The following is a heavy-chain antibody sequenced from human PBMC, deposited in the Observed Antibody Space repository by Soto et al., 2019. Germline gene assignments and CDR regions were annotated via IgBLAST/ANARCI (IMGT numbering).Heavy chain of an antibody. D-gene: IGHD6-13*01. CDR3: ARANSPAAAGRLDP. V-gene: IGHV4-4*07. CDR1: GGSISSYY. CDR2: IYTSGST. Sequence: SETLSLTCTVSGGSISSYYWSWIRQPAGKGLEWIGRIYTSGSTNYNPSLKSRVTMSVDTSKNQFSLKLGSVTAADTAVYYCARANSPAAAGRLDPWGKGTLVTVPS. J-gene: IGHJ5*02.